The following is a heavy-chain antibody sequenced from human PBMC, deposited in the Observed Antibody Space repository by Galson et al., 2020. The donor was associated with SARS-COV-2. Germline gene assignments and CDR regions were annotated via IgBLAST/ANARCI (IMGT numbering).Heavy chain of an antibody. J-gene: IGHJ5*02. CDR1: GFTLSRYE. Sequence: GESLKISCVGSGFTLSRYEMNWVRQTADKGLERIAFISHRGRDEITFYTDSVKGRFIVSRDNSQSSVFLQMNSLRVEDTGTYFCARDTGTAAADLWGQGTLVTVAS. D-gene: IGHD5-18*01. V-gene: IGHV3-48*03. CDR2: ISHRGRDEIT. CDR3: ARDTGTAAADL.